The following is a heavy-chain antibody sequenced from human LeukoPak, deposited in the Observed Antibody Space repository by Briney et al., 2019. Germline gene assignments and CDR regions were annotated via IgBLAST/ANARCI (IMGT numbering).Heavy chain of an antibody. V-gene: IGHV4-59*08. Sequence: SETLSLTCSVFGDTISGYYWSWVRQPPGKGLEWIGYIFSSGNTKYNPSLESRVTISVDTSNNQFSLRLSSVTAADTAVYYCARLATYGDFSDWGQGTLVTVSS. D-gene: IGHD4-17*01. J-gene: IGHJ4*02. CDR1: GDTISGYY. CDR2: IFSSGNT. CDR3: ARLATYGDFSD.